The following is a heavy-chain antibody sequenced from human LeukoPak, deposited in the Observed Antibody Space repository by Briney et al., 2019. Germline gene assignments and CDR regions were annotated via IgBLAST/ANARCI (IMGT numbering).Heavy chain of an antibody. CDR1: GGSISSYY. CDR3: ARTSPRLWFGELDAFDI. Sequence: PSETLSLTCTVSGGSISSYYWSWIRQPPGKGLEWIGYIYYSGSTNYNPSLKSRVTISIDTSKNQFSLKLSSVTAADTAVYYCARTSPRLWFGELDAFDIWGQGTMVTVSS. J-gene: IGHJ3*02. V-gene: IGHV4-59*01. D-gene: IGHD3-10*01. CDR2: IYYSGST.